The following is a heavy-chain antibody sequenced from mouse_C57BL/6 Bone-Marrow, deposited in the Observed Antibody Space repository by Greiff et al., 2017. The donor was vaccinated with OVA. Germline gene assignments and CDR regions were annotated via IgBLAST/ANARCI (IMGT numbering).Heavy chain of an antibody. CDR2: ISDGGSYT. V-gene: IGHV5-4*01. J-gene: IGHJ3*01. CDR1: GFTFSSYA. Sequence: DVQLQESGGGLVKPGGSLKLSCAASGFTFSSYAMSWVRQTPEKRLEWVATISDGGSYTYYPDNVKGRFTISRDNAKNNLYLQMSHLKSEDTAMYYCARDRGGWEGGFAYWGQGTLVTVSA. D-gene: IGHD4-1*01. CDR3: ARDRGGWEGGFAY.